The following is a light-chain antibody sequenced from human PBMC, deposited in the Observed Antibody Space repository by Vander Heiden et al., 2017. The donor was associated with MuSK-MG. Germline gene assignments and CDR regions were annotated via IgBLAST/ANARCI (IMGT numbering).Light chain of an antibody. CDR1: QTLRSNF. J-gene: IGKJ2*02. Sequence: EIVLTQSPGTLSLSPGERATLSCKASQTLRSNFLAWYQQKPGQAPSLLISGASKRATGIPGRFSGSGSGTDFTLTISRLEPEDFVVYYCQQYDSRPCTFGQGTKLEI. CDR2: GAS. CDR3: QQYDSRPCT. V-gene: IGKV3-20*01.